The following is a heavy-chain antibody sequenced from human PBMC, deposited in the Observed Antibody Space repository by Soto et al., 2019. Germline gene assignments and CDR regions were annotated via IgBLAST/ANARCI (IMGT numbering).Heavy chain of an antibody. CDR2: FDPEDGET. CDR3: ATDTGYSYGYSSYYFDY. D-gene: IGHD5-18*01. Sequence: QVQLVQSGAEVKKPGASVKVSCKVSGYTLTELSMHWVRQAPGKWLEWMGGFDPEDGETIYAQKFQGRVTMTEDTSTDTAHMELSSLRSEDTAVYYCATDTGYSYGYSSYYFDYWGQGTLVTVSS. CDR1: GYTLTELS. J-gene: IGHJ4*02. V-gene: IGHV1-24*01.